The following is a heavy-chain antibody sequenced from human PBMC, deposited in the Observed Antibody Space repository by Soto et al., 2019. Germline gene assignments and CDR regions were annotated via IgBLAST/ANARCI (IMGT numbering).Heavy chain of an antibody. Sequence: QVQLVRSGAEVKKPGASVKVSCKASGYTFSNYGIGWLRQAPGQGLEWLSWISAYNGDTKSAQKLQGRVTVTTDVSTSTAYMELRSLRSDDTAVYYCARDRETTTTRRAFDIWGQGTMVTVSS. CDR2: ISAYNGDT. J-gene: IGHJ3*02. CDR3: ARDRETTTTRRAFDI. D-gene: IGHD1-26*01. V-gene: IGHV1-18*01. CDR1: GYTFSNYG.